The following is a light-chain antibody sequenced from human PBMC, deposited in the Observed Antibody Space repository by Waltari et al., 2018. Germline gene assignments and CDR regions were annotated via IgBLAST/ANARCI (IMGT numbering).Light chain of an antibody. V-gene: IGKV3-20*01. J-gene: IGKJ1*01. CDR3: QHYVRLPAT. CDR2: GAS. Sequence: EIVLTQSPGSLSSSPGERVTLPCRASQSVSRALAWYQQKPGQAPRLLIFGASNRDTGIPDRFSGSGSETDFSLTISRLEPEDFAVYYCQHYVRLPATFGRGTKVEIK. CDR1: QSVSRA.